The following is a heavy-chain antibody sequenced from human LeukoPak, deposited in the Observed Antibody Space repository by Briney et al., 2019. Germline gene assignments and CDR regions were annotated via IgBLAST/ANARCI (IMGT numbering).Heavy chain of an antibody. J-gene: IGHJ4*02. CDR3: AQFAKGG. D-gene: IGHD2-21*01. CDR1: RFTFSDHY. V-gene: IGHV3-72*01. Sequence: YPGGSLRLSCAASRFTFSDHYMDWVRQAPGKGLEWVGRIKHKAHSYTTEYAASVKGRFTISRDDSKSSLYLQMNSLKIEDTAVYYCAQFAKGGWGQGTLVTVSS. CDR2: IKHKAHSYTT.